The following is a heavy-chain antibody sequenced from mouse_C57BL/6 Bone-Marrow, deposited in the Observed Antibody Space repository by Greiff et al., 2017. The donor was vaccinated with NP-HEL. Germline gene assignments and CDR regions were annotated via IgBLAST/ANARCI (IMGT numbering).Heavy chain of an antibody. CDR2: ISDGGSYT. Sequence: DVMLVESGGGLVKPGGSLKLSCAASGFTFSSYAMSWVRQTPEKRLEWVATISDGGSYTYYPDNVKGRFTISRDNAKNNLYLQMSHLKSEDTAMYYCARGDYYGSSYDYWGQGTTLTVSS. J-gene: IGHJ2*01. CDR3: ARGDYYGSSYDY. V-gene: IGHV5-4*03. D-gene: IGHD1-1*01. CDR1: GFTFSSYA.